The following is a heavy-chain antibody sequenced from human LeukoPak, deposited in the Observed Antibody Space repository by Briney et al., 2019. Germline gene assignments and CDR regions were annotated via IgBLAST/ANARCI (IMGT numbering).Heavy chain of an antibody. CDR1: GGSISSYY. Sequence: SETLSLTCTVSGGSISSYYWSWIRQPPGKGLEWIGYIYYSGSTNYNPSLKSRVTISVNTSKNQFSLKLSSVTAADTAVYYCARGGYYFDYWGQGTLVTVSS. CDR3: ARGGYYFDY. J-gene: IGHJ4*02. V-gene: IGHV4-59*01. CDR2: IYYSGST.